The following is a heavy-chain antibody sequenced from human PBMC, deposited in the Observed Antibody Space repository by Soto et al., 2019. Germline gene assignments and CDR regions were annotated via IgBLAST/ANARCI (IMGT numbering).Heavy chain of an antibody. Sequence: SETLSLTCTVSGGSISSYYWSWIRQPPGKGLEWIGYIYYSGSTNYNPSLKSRVTISVDTSKNQFSLKLSSVTAADTAVYYCASLFGESPNSDYWGQGTLGTLSS. D-gene: IGHD3-10*01. CDR1: GGSISSYY. J-gene: IGHJ4*02. CDR2: IYYSGST. V-gene: IGHV4-59*08. CDR3: ASLFGESPNSDY.